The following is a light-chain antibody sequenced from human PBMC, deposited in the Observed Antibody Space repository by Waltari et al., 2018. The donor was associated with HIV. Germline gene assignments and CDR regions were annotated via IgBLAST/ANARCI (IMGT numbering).Light chain of an antibody. Sequence: QSVLTQPPSASGTPGPGVPITCSGSSSNIGGDSVNLYPQVPGTAPKPLMYSNDQLPSGVPDRFSGSKSGTSASLAISGLQSEDEADYYCAAWDDSLYGPIFGGGTKLTAL. CDR1: SSNIGGDS. V-gene: IGLV1-44*01. CDR3: AAWDDSLYGPI. CDR2: SND. J-gene: IGLJ2*01.